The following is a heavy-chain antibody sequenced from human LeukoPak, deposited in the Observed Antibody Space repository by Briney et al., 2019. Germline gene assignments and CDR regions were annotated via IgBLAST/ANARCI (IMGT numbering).Heavy chain of an antibody. CDR3: ARESVPAVAARRGLNY. D-gene: IGHD6-6*01. J-gene: IGHJ4*02. CDR2: INPSGGST. V-gene: IGHV1-46*01. CDR1: GYTFTSYY. Sequence: ASVKASCKASGYTFTSYYMHWVRQAPGQGLEWMGIINPSGGSTSYAQKFQGRVTMTRDTSTSTVYMEMSRLRSDDTAVYYCARESVPAVAARRGLNYWGQGTLVAVSS.